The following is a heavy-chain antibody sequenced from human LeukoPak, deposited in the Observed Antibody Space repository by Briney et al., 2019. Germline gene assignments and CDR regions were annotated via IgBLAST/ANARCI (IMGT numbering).Heavy chain of an antibody. V-gene: IGHV3-15*01. CDR2: IKSKTDGGTT. J-gene: IGHJ6*03. Sequence: GRSLRLSCAASGFTFSNAWMSWVRQAPGKGLEWVGRIKSKTDGGTTDYAAPVKGRFTISRDDSKNTLYLQMNSLKTEDTAVYYCTTLERDGYNFGAYYYYYYMDVWGKGTTVTVSS. D-gene: IGHD5-24*01. CDR1: GFTFSNAW. CDR3: TTLERDGYNFGAYYYYYYMDV.